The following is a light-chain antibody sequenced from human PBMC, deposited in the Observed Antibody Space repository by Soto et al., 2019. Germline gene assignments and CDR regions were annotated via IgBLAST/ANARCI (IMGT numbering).Light chain of an antibody. V-gene: IGKV1D-13*01. CDR1: HSISTY. CDR2: DAS. CDR3: QQYNNWPRT. J-gene: IGKJ4*02. Sequence: IQLTQSPSSVSASLPERATIPCRASHSISTYLTWYQQKPGKAPKLLIYDASSLDSGVPDRFNGSGSGTEFTLTISRLESEDFAVYYCQQYNNWPRTFGGGTKVDIK.